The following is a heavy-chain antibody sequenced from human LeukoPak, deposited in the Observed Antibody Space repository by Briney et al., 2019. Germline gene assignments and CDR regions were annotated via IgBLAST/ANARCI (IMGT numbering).Heavy chain of an antibody. V-gene: IGHV3-30-3*01. J-gene: IGHJ4*02. D-gene: IGHD6-19*01. Sequence: GGSLRLSCAASGFTFSSYAMPWVRQAPGKGLEWVAVISYDGSNKYYADSVKGRFTISRDNSKNTLYLQMNSLRAGDTAVYYCARDPSWHGSGWYAYWDYWGQGTLVTVSS. CDR1: GFTFSSYA. CDR3: ARDPSWHGSGWYAYWDY. CDR2: ISYDGSNK.